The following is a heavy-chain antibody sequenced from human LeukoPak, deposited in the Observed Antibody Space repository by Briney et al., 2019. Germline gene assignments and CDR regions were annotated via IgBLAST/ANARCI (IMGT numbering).Heavy chain of an antibody. CDR3: AKEGSSGWYSFFDY. V-gene: IGHV3-23*01. J-gene: IGHJ4*02. CDR2: ISASGGST. CDR1: GFTFSSYA. Sequence: GVSLRLSCAASGFTFSSYAMTWVRQAPGKGLEWVSAISASGGSTYYADSVKGRFTISRDKSKNTLYLQMTSLRADDTAVYYCAKEGSSGWYSFFDYWGPGTLVTVSS. D-gene: IGHD6-19*01.